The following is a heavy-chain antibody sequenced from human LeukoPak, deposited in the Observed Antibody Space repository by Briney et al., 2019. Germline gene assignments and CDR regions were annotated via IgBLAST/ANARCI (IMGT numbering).Heavy chain of an antibody. V-gene: IGHV1-2*06. D-gene: IGHD3-22*01. CDR2: INPNSGGT. CDR1: GYTFTGYY. CDR3: ARDAYDSSEDWFDP. J-gene: IGHJ5*02. Sequence: GASVKVSCKASGYTFTGYYMHWVRQAPGQGLEWMGRINPNSGGTNYAQKFQGRVTMTRDTSISTTYMELRSLRSDDTAVYYCARDAYDSSEDWFDPWGQGTLGTVSS.